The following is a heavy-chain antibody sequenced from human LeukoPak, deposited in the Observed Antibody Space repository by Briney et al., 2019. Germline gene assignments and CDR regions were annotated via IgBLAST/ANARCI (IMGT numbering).Heavy chain of an antibody. CDR2: IIPMFGTA. Sequence: RASVKVSCKASGGTFSSYDISWVRQAPGQGLEWMGGIIPMFGTANYAQKFQGRVTISADKSTSTAYMELSSLRSEDTAVYYCARVISAMSRTFDPWGRGTLVTVSS. CDR3: ARVISAMSRTFDP. V-gene: IGHV1-69*06. J-gene: IGHJ5*02. CDR1: GGTFSSYD.